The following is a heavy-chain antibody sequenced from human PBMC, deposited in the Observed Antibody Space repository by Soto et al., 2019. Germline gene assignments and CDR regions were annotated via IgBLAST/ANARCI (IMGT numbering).Heavy chain of an antibody. D-gene: IGHD6-19*01. CDR3: ARHIAVSGTRGFDF. J-gene: IGHJ4*01. CDR1: GGSISTNW. Sequence: QVQLQESGPGLMKPSGTLSLTCAVSGGSISTNWWNWVRQPPGKGLEWIGEIYHSGATNYNPSLKNRVTMSVDKSQNHLSLNLNSVTAADMAVYYCARHIAVSGTRGFDFWGHGTLVTVSS. V-gene: IGHV4-4*02. CDR2: IYHSGAT.